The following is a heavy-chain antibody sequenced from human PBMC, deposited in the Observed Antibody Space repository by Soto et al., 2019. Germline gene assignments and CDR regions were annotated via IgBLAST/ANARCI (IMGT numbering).Heavy chain of an antibody. V-gene: IGHV4-59*01. CDR2: IYYSGST. CDR1: GGSISSYY. J-gene: IGHJ2*01. Sequence: SETLSLTCTVSGGSISSYYWSWIRQPPGKGLEWIGYIYYSGSTNYNPSLKSRVTISVDTSKNQFSLKLSSVTAADTAVYYCARAKIAAAGTVFSPRGGWYFDLWGRGTLVTVSS. CDR3: ARAKIAAAGTVFSPRGGWYFDL. D-gene: IGHD6-13*01.